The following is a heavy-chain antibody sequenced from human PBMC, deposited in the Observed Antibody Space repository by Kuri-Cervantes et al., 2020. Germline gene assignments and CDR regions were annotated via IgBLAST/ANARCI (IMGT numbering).Heavy chain of an antibody. V-gene: IGHV3-49*04. CDR3: TREGTAIFSYFDY. D-gene: IGHD5-18*01. CDR1: GFTFSSYA. CDR2: IRSKAYGGTT. Sequence: GESLKISCAASGFTFSSYAMSWVRQAPGKGLEWVGFIRSKAYGGTTEYAASVKGRFTISRDDSKSIAYLQMNSLKTEDTAVYYCTREGTAIFSYFDYWGQGTLVTDSS. J-gene: IGHJ4*02.